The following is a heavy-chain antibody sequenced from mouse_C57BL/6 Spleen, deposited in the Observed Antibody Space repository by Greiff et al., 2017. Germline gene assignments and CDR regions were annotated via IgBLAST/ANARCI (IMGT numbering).Heavy chain of an antibody. V-gene: IGHV5-9-1*02. CDR3: TREDAHYAMDD. CDR2: ISSGGDYI. J-gene: IGHJ4*01. Sequence: EVKLMESGEGLVKPGGSLKLSCAASGFTFSSYAMSWVRQTPEKRLEWVAYISSGGDYIYYADTVKGRFTISRDNARNTLYLQMSSLKSEDTAMYYCTREDAHYAMDDWGQGTSVTVSS. CDR1: GFTFSSYA.